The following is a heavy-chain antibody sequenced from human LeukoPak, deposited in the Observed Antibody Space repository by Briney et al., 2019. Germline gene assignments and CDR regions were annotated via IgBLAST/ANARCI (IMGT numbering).Heavy chain of an antibody. D-gene: IGHD3-22*01. Sequence: AASVTVSCTVSGYTLTELSMHWARQAPGKGLEWMGGFDPEDGETIYAQKFQGRVTMTEDTSTDTAYMELSSLRSEDTAVYYCATPPYYYDSSGYYFGYWGQGTLVTVSS. J-gene: IGHJ4*02. CDR1: GYTLTELS. V-gene: IGHV1-24*01. CDR3: ATPPYYYDSSGYYFGY. CDR2: FDPEDGET.